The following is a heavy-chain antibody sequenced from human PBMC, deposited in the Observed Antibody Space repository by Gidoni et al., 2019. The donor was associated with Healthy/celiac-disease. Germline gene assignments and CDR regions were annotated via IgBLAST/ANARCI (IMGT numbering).Heavy chain of an antibody. CDR1: GGSISSSSYY. J-gene: IGHJ4*02. D-gene: IGHD4-17*01. Sequence: QLQLQESGPGLVTPSETLSLTCTVSGGSISSSSYYWGWIRQPPGKGLEWIGSIYYSGSTYYNPSLKSRVTISVDTSKNQFSLKLSSVTAADTAVYYCARHILRWYIQLWGQGTLVTVSS. V-gene: IGHV4-39*01. CDR3: ARHILRWYIQL. CDR2: IYYSGST.